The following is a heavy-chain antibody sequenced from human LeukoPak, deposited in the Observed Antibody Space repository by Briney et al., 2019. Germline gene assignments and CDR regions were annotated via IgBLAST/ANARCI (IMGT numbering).Heavy chain of an antibody. J-gene: IGHJ5*02. CDR1: GGSISSYC. V-gene: IGHV4-59*08. CDR2: IYYSGST. CDR3: ARQLTQGWFDP. Sequence: SETLSLTCTVSGGSISSYCWSWIRQPPGKGLEWIGYIYYSGSTNYNPSLKSRVTISVDTSKNQFSLKLSSVTAADTAVYYCARQLTQGWFDPWGQGTLVTVSS.